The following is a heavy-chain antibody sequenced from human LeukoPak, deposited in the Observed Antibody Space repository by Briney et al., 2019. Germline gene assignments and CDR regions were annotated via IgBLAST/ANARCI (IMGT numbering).Heavy chain of an antibody. CDR3: AKDLHPNGDLIPDAFDI. V-gene: IGHV3-23*01. Sequence: GGSLRLSCAASGFTFSSYAMSWVRQAPGKGLEWVSAISGSCGSTYYADSMKGRFTISRDNSKNTLYLQMNSLRADDTAVYYCAKDLHPNGDLIPDAFDIWGQGTMVTVSS. J-gene: IGHJ3*02. CDR2: ISGSCGST. CDR1: GFTFSSYA. D-gene: IGHD4-17*01.